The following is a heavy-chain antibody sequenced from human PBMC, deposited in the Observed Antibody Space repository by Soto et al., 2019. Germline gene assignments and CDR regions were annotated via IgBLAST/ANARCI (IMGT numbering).Heavy chain of an antibody. Sequence: QVQLQESGPGLVKPSQTLSLTCTVSGGSISSGGYYWTWIRQHPGKGLEWIGYIYYSVITYYNPSLTSRVTIAVDTSKNQFSLRLRSVTAADTAVYYCARSVLPWGQGTVVTVSS. J-gene: IGHJ5*02. CDR3: ARSVLP. CDR1: GGSISSGGYY. CDR2: IYYSVIT. V-gene: IGHV4-31*03.